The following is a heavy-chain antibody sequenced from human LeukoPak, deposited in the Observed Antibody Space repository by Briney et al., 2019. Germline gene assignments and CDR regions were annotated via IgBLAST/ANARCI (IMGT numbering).Heavy chain of an antibody. J-gene: IGHJ6*02. V-gene: IGHV5-51*01. Sequence: GESLKISCKGSGYSFTSYWIGWVRQMPGKCLEWMGIIYPGDSDTRYSPSFQGQVTISADKSISTAYLQWSSLKASDTAMYYCARRRYCSRTSCSTDSYYYHGMDVWGQGTTVTVSS. CDR3: ARRRYCSRTSCSTDSYYYHGMDV. CDR1: GYSFTSYW. D-gene: IGHD2-2*01. CDR2: IYPGDSDT.